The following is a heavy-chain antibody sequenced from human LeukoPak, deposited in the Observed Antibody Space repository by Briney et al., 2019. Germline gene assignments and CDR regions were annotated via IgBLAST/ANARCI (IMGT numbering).Heavy chain of an antibody. CDR2: INPNSGGT. CDR1: GYTFTGYY. CDR3: ARWGGYSSSYWFDP. D-gene: IGHD6-6*01. Sequence: ASVKVSCKASGYTFTGYYMHWVRQAPGQGLEWMGWINPNSGGTNYAQKFQGRVTMTRDTSISTAYMELSRLRSDDTAVYYCARWGGYSSSYWFDPWGQGTLVTVSS. J-gene: IGHJ5*02. V-gene: IGHV1-2*02.